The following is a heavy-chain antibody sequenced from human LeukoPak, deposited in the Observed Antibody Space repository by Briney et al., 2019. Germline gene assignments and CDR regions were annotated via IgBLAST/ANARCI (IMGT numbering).Heavy chain of an antibody. V-gene: IGHV3-9*03. CDR3: AKDRRSGFDAFDI. Sequence: GGSLRLSCVASGFTFDDYAMHWVRQAPGKGLEWVSGISWNSGSIGYADSVKGRFTISRDNAKNSLYLQMNSLRAEDMALYYCAKDRRSGFDAFDIWGQGTMVTVSS. J-gene: IGHJ3*02. CDR2: ISWNSGSI. CDR1: GFTFDDYA. D-gene: IGHD5-24*01.